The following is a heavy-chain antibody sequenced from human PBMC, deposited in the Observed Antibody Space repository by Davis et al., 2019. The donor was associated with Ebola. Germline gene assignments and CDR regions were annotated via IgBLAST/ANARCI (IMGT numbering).Heavy chain of an antibody. CDR3: ARGGYSYSYFDY. CDR2: IIPILGIA. J-gene: IGHJ4*02. Sequence: AASVKVSCKASGGTFSSYTISWVRQAPGQGLERMGRIIPILGIANYAQKFQGRVTITADKSTSTAYMELSSLRSEDTAVYYCARGGYSYSYFDYWGQGTLVTVSS. D-gene: IGHD5-18*01. V-gene: IGHV1-69*02. CDR1: GGTFSSYT.